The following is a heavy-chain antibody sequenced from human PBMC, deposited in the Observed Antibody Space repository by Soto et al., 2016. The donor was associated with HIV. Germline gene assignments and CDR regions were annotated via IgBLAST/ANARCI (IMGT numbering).Heavy chain of an antibody. Sequence: QVQLVQSGAEVKKPGSSVKVSCKASGGTFNNYAISWVRQAPGQGLEWMGGIIPILGTAKYAQKFQGRVTITADESTSTGYMELSSLRSEDTAVYYCARAESGSSGYYYYYGMDVLGPRDHGHRLL. J-gene: IGHJ6*02. CDR3: ARAESGSSGYYYYYGMDV. V-gene: IGHV1-69*13. D-gene: IGHD3-22*01. CDR2: IIPILGTA. CDR1: GGTFNNYA.